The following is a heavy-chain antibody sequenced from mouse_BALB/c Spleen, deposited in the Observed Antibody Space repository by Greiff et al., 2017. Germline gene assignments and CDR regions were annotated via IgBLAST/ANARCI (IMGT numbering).Heavy chain of an antibody. D-gene: IGHD2-1*01. CDR2: ISSGSSTI. CDR3: ARTTYYGNLLYAMDY. CDR1: GFTFSSFG. J-gene: IGHJ4*01. V-gene: IGHV5-17*02. Sequence: DVMLVESGGGLVQPGGSRKLSCAASGFTFSSFGMHWVRQAPEKGLEWVAYISSGSSTIYYADTVKGRFTISRDNPKNTLFLQMTSLRSEDTAMYYCARTTYYGNLLYAMDYWGQGTSVTVSS.